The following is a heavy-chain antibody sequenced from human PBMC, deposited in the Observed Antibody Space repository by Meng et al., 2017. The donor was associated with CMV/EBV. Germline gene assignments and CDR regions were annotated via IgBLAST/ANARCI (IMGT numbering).Heavy chain of an antibody. CDR1: GFTFSSYS. CDR2: ISSSSSNI. V-gene: IGHV3-21*01. J-gene: IGHJ4*02. Sequence: GESLKISCAASGFTFSSYSMNWVRQAPGKGLEWVSSISSSSSNIYYADSVKGRFTISRDNAKNSLYLQMNSLRAEDTAVYYCARDFLFGPPPDYWGQGTLVTVSS. CDR3: ARDFLFGPPPDY. D-gene: IGHD2/OR15-2a*01.